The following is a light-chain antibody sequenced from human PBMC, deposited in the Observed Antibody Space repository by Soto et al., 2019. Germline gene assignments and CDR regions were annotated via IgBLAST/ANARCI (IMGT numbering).Light chain of an antibody. J-gene: IGLJ1*01. CDR1: SSDVGAYNY. Sequence: QSALTQPASVSGSPGQSITISCTGTSSDVGAYNYVSWYQQRPGKAPKLMIYEVSERPSGVPDRFSGSKSSNTASLTVSGLQAEDEADYYCSSYAGSNNFVFGTGTKVTVL. V-gene: IGLV2-8*01. CDR3: SSYAGSNNFV. CDR2: EVS.